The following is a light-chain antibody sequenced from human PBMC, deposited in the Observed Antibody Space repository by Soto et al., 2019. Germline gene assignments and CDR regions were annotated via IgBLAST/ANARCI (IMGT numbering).Light chain of an antibody. CDR3: QQYGSSPWT. V-gene: IGKV3-20*01. CDR1: QNVSSSY. J-gene: IGKJ1*01. Sequence: EIVLTQSPGTLSLSPGERDTLSCRASQNVSSSYLAWYQQKPGQAPRLLIYGASSRATGIPDRFSGSGSGTDFTFTISRLEPEDFAVYYCQQYGSSPWTFGQGTKVDIK. CDR2: GAS.